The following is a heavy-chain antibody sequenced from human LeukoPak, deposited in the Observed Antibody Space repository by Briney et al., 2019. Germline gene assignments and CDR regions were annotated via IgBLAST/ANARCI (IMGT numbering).Heavy chain of an antibody. CDR1: GGTFSTYA. CDR3: ARVSVTLVRGVNIHQAMDV. D-gene: IGHD3-10*01. CDR2: IIPMFGRA. J-gene: IGHJ6*02. V-gene: IGHV1-69*13. Sequence: ASVKVSCKPSGGTFSTYAISWVRQAPGQGLEWMGGIIPMFGRANYAQKFQGRVTITADESTSTAYMGLSSLRSEDTAVYYYARVSVTLVRGVNIHQAMDVWGQGTTVTVSS.